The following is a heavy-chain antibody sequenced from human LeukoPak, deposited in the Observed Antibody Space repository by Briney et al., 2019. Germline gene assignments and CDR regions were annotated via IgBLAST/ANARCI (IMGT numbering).Heavy chain of an antibody. CDR1: GFTFNNYK. Sequence: GGSLRLSCAASGFTFNNYKMNWVRQAPGKGLEWVSSITSTSNDKYYADSVKGRFTVSRDNAKNSLYLQMNSLRAEDTAVYYCARAMDYWGQGTLVTVSS. J-gene: IGHJ4*02. V-gene: IGHV3-21*01. CDR3: ARAMDY. CDR2: ITSTSNDK.